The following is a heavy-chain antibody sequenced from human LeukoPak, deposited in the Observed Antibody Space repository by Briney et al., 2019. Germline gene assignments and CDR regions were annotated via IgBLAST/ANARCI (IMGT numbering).Heavy chain of an antibody. V-gene: IGHV4-59*08. Sequence: PSETLSLTCTVSGGSISSYYWSWIRQPPGKGLEWIGYIYYSGSTNYNPSLKSRVTISVDTSKNQFSLKLSSVTAADTAVYYCARDRGDYYGSGSYFWPYFDYWGQGTLVTVSS. CDR1: GGSISSYY. J-gene: IGHJ4*02. CDR2: IYYSGST. CDR3: ARDRGDYYGSGSYFWPYFDY. D-gene: IGHD3-10*01.